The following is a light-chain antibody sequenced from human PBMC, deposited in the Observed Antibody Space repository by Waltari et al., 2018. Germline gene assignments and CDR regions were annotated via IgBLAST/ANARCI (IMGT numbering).Light chain of an antibody. Sequence: DVVMTQSPDSLAVPLRERATINCKSSASILYRSNNKNYLAWYQQKPGQPPKLLLYWASTRDSGVPDRFSGSGSGTDFTLTISRLQAEDVAIYYCQQYYSTPFTFGPGTRVDIK. V-gene: IGKV4-1*01. CDR1: ASILYRSNNKNY. CDR3: QQYYSTPFT. CDR2: WAS. J-gene: IGKJ3*01.